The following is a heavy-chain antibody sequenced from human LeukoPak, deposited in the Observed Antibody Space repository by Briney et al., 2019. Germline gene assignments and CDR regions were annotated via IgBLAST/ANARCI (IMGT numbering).Heavy chain of an antibody. J-gene: IGHJ3*02. Sequence: PGGSLRLSCAASGFTFSSYAMSWVRQAPGMGLEWVSAIGGSDGNTYYADSVKGRFTISRDNSKNTLYLQMNSLRAEDTAVYYCAKRDHGAFDIWGQGTMVTVSS. CDR2: IGGSDGNT. D-gene: IGHD1-14*01. CDR1: GFTFSSYA. CDR3: AKRDHGAFDI. V-gene: IGHV3-23*01.